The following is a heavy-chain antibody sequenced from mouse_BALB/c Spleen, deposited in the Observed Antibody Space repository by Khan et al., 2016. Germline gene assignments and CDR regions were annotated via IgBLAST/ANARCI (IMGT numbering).Heavy chain of an antibody. CDR1: GYAFTNVL. V-gene: IGHV1-54*01. CDR2: INPGSGST. J-gene: IGHJ3*01. D-gene: IGHD1-1*01. Sequence: QVQLKQSGADLVRPGTSVKVSCKASGYAFTNVLIDWIKQRPGQGLDWIGVINPGSGSTNYNEKFKGKATLPADKSSRTAYMQLSRLTSADPAVYICASKYGSIYVGFAYWGQGTLVTVSA. CDR3: ASKYGSIYVGFAY.